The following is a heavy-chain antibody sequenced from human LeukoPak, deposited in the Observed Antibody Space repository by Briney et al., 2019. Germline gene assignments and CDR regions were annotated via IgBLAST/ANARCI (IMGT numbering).Heavy chain of an antibody. CDR2: INPSGGST. D-gene: IGHD2-21*02. Sequence: ASVKVSCKASGYTFTSYYMHWVRQAPGQGLEWMGIINPSGGSTSYAQKFQGRVTMTRDTSTSTVYMELSSLRSEDTAVYYCASEVGVVTDIGYAFDIWGQGTMVTVSS. CDR1: GYTFTSYY. CDR3: ASEVGVVTDIGYAFDI. V-gene: IGHV1-46*01. J-gene: IGHJ3*02.